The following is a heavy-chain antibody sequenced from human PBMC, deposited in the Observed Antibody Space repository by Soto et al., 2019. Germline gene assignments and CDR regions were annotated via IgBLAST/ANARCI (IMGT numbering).Heavy chain of an antibody. D-gene: IGHD3-9*01. J-gene: IGHJ4*02. CDR1: GYTFTGYY. CDR3: ARINILTGEGKDLHAY. Sequence: VKVSCKACGYTFTGYYMHWVRQAPGQGLEWMGWINPNSGGTNYAQKFQGWVTMTRDTSISTAYMELSRLRSDDTAVYYCARINILTGEGKDLHAYRGQRSLDIGSS. V-gene: IGHV1-2*04. CDR2: INPNSGGT.